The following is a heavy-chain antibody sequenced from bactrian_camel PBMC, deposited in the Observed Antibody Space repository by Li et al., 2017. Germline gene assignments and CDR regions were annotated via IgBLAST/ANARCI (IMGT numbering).Heavy chain of an antibody. CDR2: ISSTGST. J-gene: IGHJ4*01. CDR1: GFTFSNYW. V-gene: IGHV3S1*01. CDR3: ATAEGSWYGQYKH. D-gene: IGHD6*01. Sequence: HVQLVESGGGSVQAGASLRLSCAASGFTFSNYWMYWVRQAPGKGLEWVSTISSTGSTYYEDSVKGRFSMSRDNSKNMVYLQMNSLKPEDTGVYYCATAEGSWYGQYKHWGQGTQVTVS.